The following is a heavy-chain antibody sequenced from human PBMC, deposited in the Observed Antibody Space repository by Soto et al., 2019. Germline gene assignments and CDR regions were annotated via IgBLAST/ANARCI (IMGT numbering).Heavy chain of an antibody. V-gene: IGHV1-69*19. CDR2: IIPLFGST. D-gene: IGHD3-10*01. Sequence: QVQLEQSGAEVKMPGSSVTVSCKAYGATFTKYAFNWVRQAPGQGLEWMGGIIPLFGSTNYAERFQGRLTVTTNESRSTVFMELSSLTSDDTAIYSCARDEPVIRGVIKRGGGLDLWGQGTTVIVSS. CDR3: ARDEPVIRGVIKRGGGLDL. J-gene: IGHJ6*02. CDR1: GATFTKYA.